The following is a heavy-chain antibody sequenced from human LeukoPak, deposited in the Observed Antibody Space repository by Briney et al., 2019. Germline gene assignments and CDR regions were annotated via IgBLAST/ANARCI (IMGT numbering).Heavy chain of an antibody. D-gene: IGHD2-2*01. CDR1: GFTFSSYS. Sequence: PGGSLRLSCAASGFTFSSYSMNWVRQPPGKGLEWIGEINHSGSTNYNPSLKSRVTISVDTSKNQFSLKLSSVTAADTAVYYCARFRVPAAQMGAFDIWGQGTMVTVSS. J-gene: IGHJ3*02. CDR2: INHSGST. CDR3: ARFRVPAAQMGAFDI. V-gene: IGHV4-34*01.